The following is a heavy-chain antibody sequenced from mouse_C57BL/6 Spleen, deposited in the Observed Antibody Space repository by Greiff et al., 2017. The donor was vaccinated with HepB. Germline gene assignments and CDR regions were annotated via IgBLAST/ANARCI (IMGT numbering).Heavy chain of an antibody. CDR1: GYSITSGYY. CDR2: ISYDGSN. CDR3: ARRENYGSSYGYFDV. D-gene: IGHD1-1*01. Sequence: VQLKESGPGLVKPSQSLSLTCSVTGYSITSGYYWNWIRQFPGNKLEWMGYISYDGSNNYNPSLKNRISITRDTSKNQFFLKLNSVTTEDTATYYCARRENYGSSYGYFDVGGTGTTVTVSS. V-gene: IGHV3-6*01. J-gene: IGHJ1*03.